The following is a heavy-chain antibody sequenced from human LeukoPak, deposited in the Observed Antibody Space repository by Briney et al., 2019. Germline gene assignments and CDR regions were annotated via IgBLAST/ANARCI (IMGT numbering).Heavy chain of an antibody. CDR1: GGSISSNNHY. D-gene: IGHD3-22*01. V-gene: IGHV4-39*07. J-gene: IGHJ4*02. CDR3: ASGKYYYDSSDHYYFDY. CDR2: INYSGTI. Sequence: SETLSLTCTVSGGSISSNNHYWGWIRQPPGKGLEWLGSINYSGTIFYSPSLNSRVTISVDTSGNQFSLKLSSVTAADTAVYYCASGKYYYDSSDHYYFDYWGQGTLVTVSS.